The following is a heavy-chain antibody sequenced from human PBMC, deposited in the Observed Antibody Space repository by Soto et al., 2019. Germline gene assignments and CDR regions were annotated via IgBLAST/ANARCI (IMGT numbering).Heavy chain of an antibody. CDR3: AKARAQYYDFWSGYPVDY. V-gene: IGHV3-30-3*01. J-gene: IGHJ4*02. Sequence: GGSLRLSCAASGFPFSTYAMHWVRQAPGKGLDWVAVISYDGSYKYYADSVKGRFTISRDNSKNTLYLQMNSLRAEDTAVYYCAKARAQYYDFWSGYPVDYWGQGTLVTVSS. CDR1: GFPFSTYA. CDR2: ISYDGSYK. D-gene: IGHD3-3*01.